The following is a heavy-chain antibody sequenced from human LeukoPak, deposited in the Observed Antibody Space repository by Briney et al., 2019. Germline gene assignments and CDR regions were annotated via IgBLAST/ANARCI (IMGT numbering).Heavy chain of an antibody. CDR3: ARDSDYGDYPDY. D-gene: IGHD4-17*01. CDR2: ISSSGSTI. V-gene: IGHV3-48*03. Sequence: GGSLRLSCAASGFTFSSYEMSWVRQAPGKGLEWVSYISSSGSTIYYADSVKGRFTISRDNSKNTLYLQMNSLRAEDTAVYYCARDSDYGDYPDYWGQGTLVTVSS. CDR1: GFTFSSYE. J-gene: IGHJ4*02.